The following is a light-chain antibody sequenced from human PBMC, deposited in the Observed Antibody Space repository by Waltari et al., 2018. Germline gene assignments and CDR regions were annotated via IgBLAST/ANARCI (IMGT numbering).Light chain of an antibody. CDR1: QSINNY. CDR2: AAS. Sequence: DIQMTQSPSSLSASVGDRVAITCRASQSINNYVNWYQQKPGQAPKLLIFAASTLQTGGPSRFSGSGSGTDFTLTISSLQPEDFATYYCQQSYNNPRAFGQGTKVEIK. J-gene: IGKJ1*01. CDR3: QQSYNNPRA. V-gene: IGKV1-39*01.